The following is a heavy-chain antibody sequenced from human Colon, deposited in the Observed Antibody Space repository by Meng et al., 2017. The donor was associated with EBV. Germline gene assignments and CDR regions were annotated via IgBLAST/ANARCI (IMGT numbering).Heavy chain of an antibody. D-gene: IGHD3-3*02. J-gene: IGHJ4*02. CDR3: VISSHN. Sequence: LHLQEWGPGLVKPSATLSLTCTISGGSITTTSSYWGWVRQPPGKGLEWIGSIYYRGSTNYNPSLKSRISMSVDMSKNQFSLKVNSVTAADTAIYYCVISSHNWGQGTLVTVSS. CDR2: IYYRGST. CDR1: GGSITTTSSY. V-gene: IGHV4-39*07.